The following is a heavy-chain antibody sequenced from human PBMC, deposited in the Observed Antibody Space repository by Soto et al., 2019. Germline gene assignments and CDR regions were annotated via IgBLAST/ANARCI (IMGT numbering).Heavy chain of an antibody. D-gene: IGHD1-26*01. Sequence: GGSLRLSCAASGFTFSSYSMNWVRQAPGKGLEWVSYISSSSTIYYADSVKGRFTISRDNAKNSLYLQMNSLRDEDTAVYYCARDRRLPYREYFDYWGQGTLVTVSS. J-gene: IGHJ4*02. CDR3: ARDRRLPYREYFDY. CDR2: ISSSSTI. V-gene: IGHV3-48*02. CDR1: GFTFSSYS.